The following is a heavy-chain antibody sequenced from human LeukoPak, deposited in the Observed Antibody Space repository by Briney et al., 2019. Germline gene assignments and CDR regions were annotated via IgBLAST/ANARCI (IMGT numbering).Heavy chain of an antibody. CDR2: IDNSGST. CDR1: GGHIDSVY. D-gene: IGHD6-19*01. Sequence: SETLSLTCSVSGGHIDSVYWNWIRQPPGQGLEWIGYIDNSGSTKYNPSLQSRITMSRDTSKKQFSLKLTSVTAADTAMYYCASGAGWLIDYWRQGTLVSVSS. CDR3: ASGAGWLIDY. V-gene: IGHV4-4*08. J-gene: IGHJ4*02.